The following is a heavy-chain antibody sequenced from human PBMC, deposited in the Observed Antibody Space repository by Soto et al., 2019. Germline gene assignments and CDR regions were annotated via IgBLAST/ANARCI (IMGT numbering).Heavy chain of an antibody. V-gene: IGHV4-59*01. Sequence: SETLSLTCTAYGDSISSSLWCWTRQPPGKGLEWIGYVYSTEITNYNPSLKSRVAMSIDTYKNQFSLKVRSVTAADTAVYYCARGSEAWFDPWGQGTLVTVS. CDR1: GDSISSSL. CDR2: VYSTEIT. J-gene: IGHJ5*02. CDR3: ARGSEAWFDP.